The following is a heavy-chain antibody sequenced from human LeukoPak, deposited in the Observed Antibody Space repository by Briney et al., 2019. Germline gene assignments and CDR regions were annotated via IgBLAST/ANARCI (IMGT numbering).Heavy chain of an antibody. Sequence: PSETLSLTCSVSNGTVKNYYWTWIRQPPGQGLEWIGNFLYSGTTTYRASLDSRLIISVDNSKNTVSLRLFSVTAADTAVYYCATLVYSGSRYHFDTWGQGTLVTVSS. D-gene: IGHD1-26*01. V-gene: IGHV4-59*02. J-gene: IGHJ4*02. CDR3: ATLVYSGSRYHFDT. CDR1: NGTVKNYY. CDR2: FLYSGTT.